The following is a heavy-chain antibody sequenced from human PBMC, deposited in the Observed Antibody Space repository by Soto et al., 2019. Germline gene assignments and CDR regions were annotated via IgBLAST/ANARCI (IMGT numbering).Heavy chain of an antibody. CDR2: TSYDGNNK. D-gene: IGHD3-16*01. J-gene: IGHJ4*02. V-gene: IGHV3-30*19. CDR3: ARWRTTGGFDL. Sequence: QVQLVESGGGVVQPGTSLRLSCAASGFRFKSFVMHWVRQAPGKGLEWVAFTSYDGNNKDYGDSMKGRFTVSRDNSQNTLKLQIDFLRPADTALYYCARWRTTGGFDLWGQGTLVSVSS. CDR1: GFRFKSFV.